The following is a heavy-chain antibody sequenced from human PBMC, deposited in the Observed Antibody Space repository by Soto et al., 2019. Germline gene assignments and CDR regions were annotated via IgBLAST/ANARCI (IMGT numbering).Heavy chain of an antibody. CDR3: AEARYYYYGMDV. V-gene: IGHV1-58*02. Sequence: SVKVSCKTSGFTFTSSAIQWVRQARGQRLEWIGWIVVGSDNTNYAQKFQGRVTMTRDTSTSTVYMELSSLRSEDTAVYYCAEARYYYYGMDVWGQGTTVTVSS. CDR1: GFTFTSSA. CDR2: IVVGSDNT. J-gene: IGHJ6*02.